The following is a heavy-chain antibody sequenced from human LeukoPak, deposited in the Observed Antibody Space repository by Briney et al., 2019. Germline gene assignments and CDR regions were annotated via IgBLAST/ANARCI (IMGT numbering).Heavy chain of an antibody. V-gene: IGHV3-30*02. J-gene: IGHJ4*02. CDR3: ARDSIRQHLYYLDY. CDR2: IRYDGSNK. D-gene: IGHD2-2*02. CDR1: GFTFKNYG. Sequence: GGSLRLSCAASGFTFKNYGMLWVRQAPGKGLEWVAFIRYDGSNKYYADSVKGRFTISRDNSKNTLYLQMNSLRPEDTAVYYCARDSIRQHLYYLDYWGQGTLVTVSS.